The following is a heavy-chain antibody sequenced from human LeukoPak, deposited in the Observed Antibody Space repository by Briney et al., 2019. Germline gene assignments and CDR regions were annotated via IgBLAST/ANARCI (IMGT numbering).Heavy chain of an antibody. V-gene: IGHV4-59*01. D-gene: IGHD5-24*01. CDR3: TRDRRDGYNYVDY. CDR1: GGSISPYY. CDR2: ISYSGST. Sequence: SETLSLTCTVSGGSISPYYWSWIRQPPGKGLEWIGYISYSGSTNYNPSLKSRVTISVDTSKNQFSLKLNSVTAADTAVYYCTRDRRDGYNYVDYWGQGTLVTV. J-gene: IGHJ4*02.